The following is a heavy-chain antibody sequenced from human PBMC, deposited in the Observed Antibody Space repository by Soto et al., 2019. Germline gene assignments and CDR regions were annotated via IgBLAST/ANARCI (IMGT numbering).Heavy chain of an antibody. CDR3: AKEKNRVFDY. CDR1: GFTCDEYS. CDR2: ITWDGGST. V-gene: IGHV3-43*01. J-gene: IGHJ4*02. Sequence: EVHLVVSGGLVVRPWGSLRLSCAASGFTCDEYSMHWVRQPPGKGLVWVSLITWDGGSTFYSDSVKGRFTISRDNSKNSLVLQMNSLTTEDTALYYCAKEKNRVFDYWGQGTLVTVSS.